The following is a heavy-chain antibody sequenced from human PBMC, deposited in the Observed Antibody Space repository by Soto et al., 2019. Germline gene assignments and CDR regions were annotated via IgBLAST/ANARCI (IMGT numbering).Heavy chain of an antibody. CDR3: SRSGTGVYDSSGYFDY. V-gene: IGHV4-31*03. CDR1: GGSISSGGYY. D-gene: IGHD3-22*01. CDR2: IYYSGST. Sequence: SETLSLTCTVSGGSISSGGYYWSWIRQHPGKGLEWIGYIYYSGSTYYNPSLKSRVTISVDTSKNQFSLKLSSVTAADTAVYYCSRSGTGVYDSSGYFDYWGQGTLVTVSS. J-gene: IGHJ4*02.